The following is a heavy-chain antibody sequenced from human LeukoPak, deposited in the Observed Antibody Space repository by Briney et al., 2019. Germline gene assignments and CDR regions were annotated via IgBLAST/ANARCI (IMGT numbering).Heavy chain of an antibody. CDR1: GFTLSSYS. CDR3: ARDAYYYDSSGYYLPAGADY. D-gene: IGHD3-22*01. CDR2: ISSRSITI. V-gene: IGHV3-48*01. Sequence: GGSLRLSCAASGFTLSSYSMNWVRQAPGKGLEWVSYISSRSITIYYADPVKGRFTISRDNAKNSLYLQMNSLRAEDTAMYYCARDAYYYDSSGYYLPAGADYWGQGTLVTVSS. J-gene: IGHJ4*02.